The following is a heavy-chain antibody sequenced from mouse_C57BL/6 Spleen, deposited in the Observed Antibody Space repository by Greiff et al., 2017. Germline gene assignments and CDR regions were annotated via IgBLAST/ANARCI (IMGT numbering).Heavy chain of an antibody. CDR3: TRSSYGNSYYFDY. Sequence: EVKLVESGPELVKPGASVKMSCKASGYTFTDYNMHWVKQSHGKSLEWIGYINPNNGGTSYNQKFRGKATLTVNKSSSTAYMDLRSLTSEDSAVYYCTRSSYGNSYYFDYWGQGTTHTVSS. V-gene: IGHV1-22*01. J-gene: IGHJ2*01. CDR1: GYTFTDYN. CDR2: INPNNGGT. D-gene: IGHD1-1*01.